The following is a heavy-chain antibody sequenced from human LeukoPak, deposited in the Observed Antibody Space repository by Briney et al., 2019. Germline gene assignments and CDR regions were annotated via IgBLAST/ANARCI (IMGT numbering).Heavy chain of an antibody. CDR2: IYYSGST. J-gene: IGHJ4*02. D-gene: IGHD1-1*01. Sequence: SETLSLTCTVSGGSISSSSYYWGWIRQPPGKGLEWIGSIYYSGSTYYNPSLKSRVTISVDTSKSQFSLQLNSMTPEDTAVYYCAREGSEGYLFDYWGQGTLVTVSS. CDR3: AREGSEGYLFDY. CDR1: GGSISSSSYY. V-gene: IGHV4-39*07.